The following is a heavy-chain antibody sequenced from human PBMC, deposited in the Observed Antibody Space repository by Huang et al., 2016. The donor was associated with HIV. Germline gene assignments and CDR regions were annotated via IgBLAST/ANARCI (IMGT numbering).Heavy chain of an antibody. CDR2: SNQSRST. CDR3: ARILMYYNSSGYGFDY. V-gene: IGHV4-34*01. CDR1: GGSFSGYY. D-gene: IGHD3-22*01. Sequence: QVQLQQWGAGLLKPSETLSLTCAVYGGSFSGYYWCWIRQPPGKGLEWIGESNQSRSTNYNPSRKSRVNKSVDTSKNQFSRKLSSVTAADTAVYYCARILMYYNSSGYGFDYWGQGTLVTVSS. J-gene: IGHJ4*02.